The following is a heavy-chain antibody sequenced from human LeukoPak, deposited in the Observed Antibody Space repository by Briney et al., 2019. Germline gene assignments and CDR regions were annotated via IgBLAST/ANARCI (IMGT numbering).Heavy chain of an antibody. Sequence: ASVKASFKASVYTFTGYYMHWVQQAPGQGLEWMGWINPNSGGTNYAQKFQGRVTMTRDTSISTAYMELSRLRSDDTAVYYCARDMRAAAGTWPPKDWGQGTLVTVS. CDR3: ARDMRAAAGTWPPKD. D-gene: IGHD6-13*01. CDR2: INPNSGGT. CDR1: VYTFTGYY. V-gene: IGHV1-2*02. J-gene: IGHJ4*02.